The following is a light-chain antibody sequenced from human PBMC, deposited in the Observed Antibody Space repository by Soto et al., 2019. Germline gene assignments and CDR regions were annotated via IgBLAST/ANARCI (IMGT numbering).Light chain of an antibody. Sequence: EIVMTQSPATLSVSPGERATLSCGASQSVSSNLAWYQQKPGQAPRLLLYGASTRATGIPARFSGSGSGTEFTLTISSLQSEDFAVYYCQQYNNWLITFGQGTRLEIK. CDR1: QSVSSN. CDR2: GAS. V-gene: IGKV3-15*01. CDR3: QQYNNWLIT. J-gene: IGKJ5*01.